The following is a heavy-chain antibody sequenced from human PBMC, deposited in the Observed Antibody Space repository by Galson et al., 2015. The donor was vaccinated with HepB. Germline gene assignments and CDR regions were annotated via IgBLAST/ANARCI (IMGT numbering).Heavy chain of an antibody. CDR1: GYTFTGYY. Sequence: SVKVSCKASGYTFTGYYMHWVRQAPGQGLEWMGWINPNSGGTNYAQKFQGRVTMTRDTSISTAYMELSRLRSDDTAVYYCAREGRVRGVKPCWFDPWGQGTLVTVSS. D-gene: IGHD3-10*01. CDR2: INPNSGGT. J-gene: IGHJ5*02. CDR3: AREGRVRGVKPCWFDP. V-gene: IGHV1-2*02.